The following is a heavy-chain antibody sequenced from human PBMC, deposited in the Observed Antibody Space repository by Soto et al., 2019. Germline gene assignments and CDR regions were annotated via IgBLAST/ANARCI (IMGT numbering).Heavy chain of an antibody. CDR2: IYHSGST. V-gene: IGHV4-30-2*01. D-gene: IGHD3-3*01. CDR3: ARVLSQAYTIFGVVDRFDP. Sequence: SETLSLTCAVSGGSISSGGYSWSWIRQPPGKGLEWIGYIYHSGSTYYNPSLKSRVTISVDRSKNQFSLKLSSVTAADTAVYYCARVLSQAYTIFGVVDRFDPWGQGTLVTVSS. CDR1: GGSISSGGYS. J-gene: IGHJ5*02.